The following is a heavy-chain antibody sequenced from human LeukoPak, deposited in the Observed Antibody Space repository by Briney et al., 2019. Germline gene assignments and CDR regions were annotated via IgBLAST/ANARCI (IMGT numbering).Heavy chain of an antibody. V-gene: IGHV4-59*08. CDR1: GGSISSYY. D-gene: IGHD6-13*01. Sequence: SETLSLTCTVSGGSISSYYWSWIRQPPGKGLEWMGYIFYSGSANYNPSLKSRVTISVDTSKNQFSLKLSSVTAADTAVYYCARGGSSSWFFFPFDPWGQGTLVTVSS. CDR3: ARGGSSSWFFFPFDP. CDR2: IFYSGSA. J-gene: IGHJ5*02.